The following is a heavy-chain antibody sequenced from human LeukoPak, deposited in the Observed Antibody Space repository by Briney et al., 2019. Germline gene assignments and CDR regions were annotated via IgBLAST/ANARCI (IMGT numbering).Heavy chain of an antibody. CDR2: INSKSGDT. Sequence: ASVKVSCKASGYSLQDYFIHWLRQAPAQGREWLGWINSKSGDTDYGQQFRGRVNMTRDMAITTIYLELHSLRIDDTAIYYCARADSSDYSYSIGYLGPWGQGSLVTVSS. D-gene: IGHD4-17*01. CDR3: ARADSSDYSYSIGYLGP. V-gene: IGHV1-2*02. J-gene: IGHJ5*02. CDR1: GYSLQDYF.